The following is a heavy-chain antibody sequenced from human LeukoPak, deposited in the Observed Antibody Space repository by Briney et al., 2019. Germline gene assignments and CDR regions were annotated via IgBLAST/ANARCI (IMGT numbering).Heavy chain of an antibody. CDR1: GDSINSLDL. V-gene: IGHV4-4*02. CDR3: AGLVGRYSSGLYYYYFDY. Sequence: SGTLSLTCTVSGDSINSLDLWSWVRQPPGKGLEWIGEMYLSGTTHSNPSAKSRVTISIDKSKNQFFLNLSSVTAADTAVYYCAGLVGRYSSGLYYYYFDYWGQGTLVTVSS. J-gene: IGHJ4*02. CDR2: MYLSGTT. D-gene: IGHD3-22*01.